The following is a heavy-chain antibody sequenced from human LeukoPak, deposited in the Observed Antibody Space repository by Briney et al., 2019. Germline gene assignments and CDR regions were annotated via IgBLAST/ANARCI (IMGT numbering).Heavy chain of an antibody. D-gene: IGHD3-22*01. CDR2: LYYTGSI. CDR1: GGSISSYY. Sequence: SETLSLTCTVSGGSISSYYWSWIRQPPGKGLEWIGYLYYTGSINYNPSLKSRVTISVDTSKNQFSLKLTSVTAADTAVYYCARANYYDSSGYYYNAFDIWGQGTMVTVSS. CDR3: ARANYYDSSGYYYNAFDI. J-gene: IGHJ3*02. V-gene: IGHV4-59*08.